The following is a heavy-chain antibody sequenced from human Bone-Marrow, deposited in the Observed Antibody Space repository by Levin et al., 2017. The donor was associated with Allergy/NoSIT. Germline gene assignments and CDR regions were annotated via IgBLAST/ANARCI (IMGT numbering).Heavy chain of an antibody. CDR3: TTGGQF. D-gene: IGHD5-24*01. CDR1: GFTFSDAW. CDR2: IKSKTDGGTI. V-gene: IGHV3-15*01. Sequence: GGSLRLSCAAAGFTFSDAWMSWVRQAPGKGLEWLGRIKSKTDGGTIVYAAPVKDRLTISRDDSKNTLYLEMNSLKTEDTGVYFCTTGGQFWGQGTLVTVSS. J-gene: IGHJ4*02.